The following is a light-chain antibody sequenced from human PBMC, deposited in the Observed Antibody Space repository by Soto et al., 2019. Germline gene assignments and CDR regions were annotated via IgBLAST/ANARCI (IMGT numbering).Light chain of an antibody. CDR3: QQRYNWPPIT. Sequence: EIVMTQSPATLSVSPWERATLSFMASQSISSNLAWYQQKPGQAPRLLIDDASNRATGIPARFSGSGSGTDFTLTISSLEPEDFAVYYCQQRYNWPPITFGQGTRLEIK. CDR2: DAS. J-gene: IGKJ5*01. V-gene: IGKV3-11*01. CDR1: QSISSN.